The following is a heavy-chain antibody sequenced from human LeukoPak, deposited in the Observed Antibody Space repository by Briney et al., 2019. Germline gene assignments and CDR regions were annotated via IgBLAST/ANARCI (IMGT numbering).Heavy chain of an antibody. V-gene: IGHV4-61*02. Sequence: SQTLSLTCTVSGDSISSGDYYWTWIRQPAGKGLEWIGRIYTSGSTNYNPSLKSRVTMSVDTSKNQFSLKLSSVTAADTAVYYCARGGNDAFAIWGQGTMVTVSS. CDR3: ARGGNDAFAI. CDR1: GDSISSGDYY. CDR2: IYTSGST. J-gene: IGHJ3*02.